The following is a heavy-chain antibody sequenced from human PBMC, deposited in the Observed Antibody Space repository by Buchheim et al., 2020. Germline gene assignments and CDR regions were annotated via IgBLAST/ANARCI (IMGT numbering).Heavy chain of an antibody. D-gene: IGHD4-17*01. Sequence: EVQLVESGGGLVKPGGSLRLSCAASGFTFSSYSMNWVRQAPGKGLEWVSSISSSSSYIYYADSVKGRFTVSRDNAKNSLYLQMNSLRAEDTAVYYCARDQGDYGDFYYYYGMDVWGQGTT. V-gene: IGHV3-21*01. J-gene: IGHJ6*02. CDR1: GFTFSSYS. CDR3: ARDQGDYGDFYYYYGMDV. CDR2: ISSSSSYI.